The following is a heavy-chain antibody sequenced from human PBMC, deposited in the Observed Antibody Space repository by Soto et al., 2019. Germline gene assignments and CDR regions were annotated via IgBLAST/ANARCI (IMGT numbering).Heavy chain of an antibody. J-gene: IGHJ5*02. CDR3: ARAHYDFWSGTNNWFDP. CDR1: GGSISSYY. V-gene: IGHV4-59*01. D-gene: IGHD3-3*01. CDR2: IYYSGST. Sequence: PSETLSLTCTVSGGSISSYYWSWIRQPTGKGLEWIGYIYYSGSTNYNPSLKSRVTISVDTSKNQFSLKLSSVTAADTAVYYCARAHYDFWSGTNNWFDPWGQGTLVTVSS.